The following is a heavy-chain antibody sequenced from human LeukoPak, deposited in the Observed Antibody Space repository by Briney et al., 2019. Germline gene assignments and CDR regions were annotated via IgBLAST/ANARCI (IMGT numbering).Heavy chain of an antibody. CDR3: ARDLHSSGWYSFPYYFDY. CDR2: ISSSGSTI. J-gene: IGHJ4*02. Sequence: GGSLRLSCAASGFTFSDYYMSWIRQAPGKGLEWVSYISSSGSTIYYADSVKGRFTISRDNAKNSLYLQMNSLRAEDTAVYYCARDLHSSGWYSFPYYFDYWGQGTLVTVSS. D-gene: IGHD6-19*01. CDR1: GFTFSDYY. V-gene: IGHV3-11*04.